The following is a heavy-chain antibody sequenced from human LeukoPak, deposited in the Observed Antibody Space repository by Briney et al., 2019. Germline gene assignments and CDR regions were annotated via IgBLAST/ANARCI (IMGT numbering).Heavy chain of an antibody. J-gene: IGHJ6*03. Sequence: GGSLRLPCAASGFTFSNYNMNWVRQAPGKGLEWVSSITSSSTYIYYADSVKGRFTISRDNAENSLYLQMNSLRDEDTAVYYCARDGTYGDYYYYYMDVWGKGTTVTVSS. CDR3: ARDGTYGDYYYYYMDV. V-gene: IGHV3-21*01. D-gene: IGHD4-17*01. CDR1: GFTFSNYN. CDR2: ITSSSTYI.